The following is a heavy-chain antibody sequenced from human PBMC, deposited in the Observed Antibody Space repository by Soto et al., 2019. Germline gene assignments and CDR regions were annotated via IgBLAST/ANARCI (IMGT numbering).Heavy chain of an antibody. V-gene: IGHV3-23*01. D-gene: IGHD1-26*01. CDR3: AKNQGVELVPLATVDWFDP. J-gene: IGHJ5*02. CDR2: ISGSGFKK. Sequence: GGLLTLSCGAAGVIIENFGMSWVSKAPGNGLEWISSISGSGFKKYYADSVKGRFTISRDNSKSTVYLELNNLSAEDTAVYHCAKNQGVELVPLATVDWFDPWGQGSVVTVSS. CDR1: GVIIENFG.